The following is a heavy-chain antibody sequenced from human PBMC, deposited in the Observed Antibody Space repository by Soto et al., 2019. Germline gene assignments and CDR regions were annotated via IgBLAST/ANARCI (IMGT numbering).Heavy chain of an antibody. V-gene: IGHV3-66*01. CDR1: GFTVSSYY. CDR3: ARVVVEAYYYDSSGDYFDY. J-gene: IGHJ4*02. Sequence: GGSLRLSCAASGFTVSSYYMSWVRQAPGKGLEWVSVIYSGGSTYYADSVKGRVNISRHKSKNKLYLQMNSLRAEDTAVDYGARVVVEAYYYDSSGDYFDYWGQGTLVTVSS. CDR2: IYSGGST. D-gene: IGHD3-22*01.